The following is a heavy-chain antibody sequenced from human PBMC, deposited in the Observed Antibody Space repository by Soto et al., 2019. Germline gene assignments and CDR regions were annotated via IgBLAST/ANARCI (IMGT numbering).Heavy chain of an antibody. J-gene: IGHJ5*02. V-gene: IGHV4-59*01. CDR1: DGSIGSDY. Sequence: PSETLSLTCTVSDGSIGSDYWSWIRQPPGKGLEWLGNIDYIGNTNYNPSLKSRVTMSIDTSKNRLSLKLASVTTADTAVYYCARMFDTYVNGNWFDPWGQGTLVTVSS. CDR3: ARMFDTYVNGNWFDP. D-gene: IGHD3-10*02. CDR2: IDYIGNT.